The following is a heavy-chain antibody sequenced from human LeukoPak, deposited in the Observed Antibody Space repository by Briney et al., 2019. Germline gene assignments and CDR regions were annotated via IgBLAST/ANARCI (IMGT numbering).Heavy chain of an antibody. CDR1: GGTFSSYA. J-gene: IGHJ2*01. Sequence: ASVKVSCKASGGTFSSYAISWVRQAPGQGLEWMGRIIPILGIANYAQKFQGRVTITADKSTSTAYMELSSLRSEDRAVYYCARDRGYSFGTHWHSDLWGRGTLVTVSS. CDR2: IIPILGIA. CDR3: ARDRGYSFGTHWHSDL. V-gene: IGHV1-69*04. D-gene: IGHD5-18*01.